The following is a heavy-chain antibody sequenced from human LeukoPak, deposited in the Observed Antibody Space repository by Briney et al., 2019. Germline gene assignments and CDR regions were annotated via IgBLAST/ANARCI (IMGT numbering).Heavy chain of an antibody. CDR3: ARLSTGDSDWFDP. D-gene: IGHD2-21*02. CDR1: GASISSYY. J-gene: IGHJ5*02. Sequence: SETLSLTCTVSGASISSYYWSWIRQPPGKGLEWIGYIYYSGSTTYNPSLKSRVTMSVDTSKNQFSLKLSSVTAADTAVYYCARLSTGDSDWFDPWGQGTLVTVSS. V-gene: IGHV4-59*12. CDR2: IYYSGST.